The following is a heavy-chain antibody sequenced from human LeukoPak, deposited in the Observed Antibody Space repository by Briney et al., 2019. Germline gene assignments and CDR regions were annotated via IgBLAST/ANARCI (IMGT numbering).Heavy chain of an antibody. J-gene: IGHJ4*02. CDR2: INHSGST. CDR1: GGSFSGYY. V-gene: IGHV4-34*01. CDR3: ARGGDGGNSPIGGNYFDY. D-gene: IGHD4-23*01. Sequence: SETLSLTCAVYGGSFSGYYWSWIRQPPGKGQEWIGEINHSGSTNYNPSLKSRVTISVDTSKNQFSLKLSSVTAADTAVYYCARGGDGGNSPIGGNYFDYWGQGTLVTVSS.